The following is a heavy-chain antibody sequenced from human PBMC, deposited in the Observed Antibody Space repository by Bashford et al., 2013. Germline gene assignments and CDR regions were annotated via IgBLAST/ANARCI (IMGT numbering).Heavy chain of an antibody. CDR2: IYYSGST. CDR3: ARVTEQRNYYYYYYGMDV. CDR1: GGSISSYY. J-gene: IGHJ6*02. V-gene: IGHV4-59*01. D-gene: IGHD6-25*01. Sequence: SETLSLTCTVSGGSISSYYWSWIRQPPGKGLEWIGYIYYSGSTNYNPSLKSRVTISVDTSKNQFSLKLSSVTAADTAVYYCARVTEQRNYYYYYYGMDVWGQGTTVTVSS.